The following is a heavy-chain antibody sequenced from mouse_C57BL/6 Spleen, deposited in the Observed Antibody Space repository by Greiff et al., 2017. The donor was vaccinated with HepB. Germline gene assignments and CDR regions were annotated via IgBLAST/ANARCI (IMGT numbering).Heavy chain of an antibody. CDR2: IDPSDSET. Sequence: QVQLQQPGAELVRPGSSVKLSCKASGYTFTSYWMHWVKQRPIQGLEWIGNIDPSDSETHYNQKFKDKATLTVDKSSSTAYMQLSSLTSEDSAVYYCARRYGSSYDWYFDGWGTGTTVTVSS. CDR3: ARRYGSSYDWYFDG. J-gene: IGHJ1*03. D-gene: IGHD1-1*01. V-gene: IGHV1-52*01. CDR1: GYTFTSYW.